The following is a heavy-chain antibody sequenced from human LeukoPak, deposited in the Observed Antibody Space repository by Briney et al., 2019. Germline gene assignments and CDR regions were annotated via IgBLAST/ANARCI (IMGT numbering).Heavy chain of an antibody. D-gene: IGHD2-2*01. Sequence: ASVKVSCKASGYTFTGYYMHWVRQAPGQGLEWMGWTNPNSGGTNYAQKFQGRVTMTRDTSISTAYMELSRLRSDDTAVYYCARVWDIVVVPAATSFDYWGQGTLVTVSS. J-gene: IGHJ4*02. CDR1: GYTFTGYY. CDR2: TNPNSGGT. CDR3: ARVWDIVVVPAATSFDY. V-gene: IGHV1-2*02.